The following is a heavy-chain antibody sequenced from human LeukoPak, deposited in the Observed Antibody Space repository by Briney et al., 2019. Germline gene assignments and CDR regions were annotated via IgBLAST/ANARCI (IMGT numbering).Heavy chain of an antibody. Sequence: SVKVSCKASGGTFSSYAISWVRQAPGQGLEWMGRIIHILGIANYAQKFQGRVTITADKSTSTAYMELSSLRSEDTAVYYCARVLVGTLGGYYYYYGMDVWGQGTTVTVSS. CDR1: GGTFSSYA. V-gene: IGHV1-69*04. CDR2: IIHILGIA. CDR3: ARVLVGTLGGYYYYYGMDV. D-gene: IGHD2-8*02. J-gene: IGHJ6*02.